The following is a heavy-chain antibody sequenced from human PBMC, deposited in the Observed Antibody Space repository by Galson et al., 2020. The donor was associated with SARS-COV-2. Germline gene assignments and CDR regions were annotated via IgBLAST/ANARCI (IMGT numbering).Heavy chain of an antibody. J-gene: IGHJ5*02. CDR2: IITDSNFI. Sequence: NSGGSLRLSCAASGFTFTTYTMNWVRQAPGKPLEWVSSIITDSNFIHYTDSVEGRFTISRDNAQNSLYLQMKSLRADDTAVYYCAGGRDGYNSEGFDPWGQGTLVTVSS. CDR1: GFTFTTYT. D-gene: IGHD5-12*01. CDR3: AGGRDGYNSEGFDP. V-gene: IGHV3-21*01.